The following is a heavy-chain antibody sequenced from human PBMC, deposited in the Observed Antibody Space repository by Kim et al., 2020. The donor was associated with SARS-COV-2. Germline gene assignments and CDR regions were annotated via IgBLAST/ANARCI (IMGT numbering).Heavy chain of an antibody. D-gene: IGHD3-9*01. CDR1: GFTFSSYA. J-gene: IGHJ4*02. V-gene: IGHV3-23*01. CDR2: ISGRGGST. CDR3: AKVLGGEWYDILDY. Sequence: GGSLRLSCAASGFTFSSYAMSWVRQAPGKGLEWVSAISGRGGSTYYADSVKGRFTISRDNSKNPLYLQMNSLRAEDTAVYYCAKVLGGEWYDILDYWGQGTLVTVSS.